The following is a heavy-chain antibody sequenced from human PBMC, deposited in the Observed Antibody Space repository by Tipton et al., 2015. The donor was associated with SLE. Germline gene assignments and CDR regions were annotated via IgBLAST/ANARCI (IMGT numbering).Heavy chain of an antibody. CDR2: VTHDGSSK. CDR3: VRDFLSPDDSSAAFDV. J-gene: IGHJ3*01. CDR1: GFTFRSHN. Sequence: SLRLSCAASGFTFRSHNMHWVRQAPGKGPVWVSRVTHDGSSKRYADSVQGRFSISRDNARNTVSLQMNSLTAEDTAVYYCVRDFLSPDDSSAAFDVWGQGTVVTVSS. D-gene: IGHD2/OR15-2a*01. V-gene: IGHV3-74*01.